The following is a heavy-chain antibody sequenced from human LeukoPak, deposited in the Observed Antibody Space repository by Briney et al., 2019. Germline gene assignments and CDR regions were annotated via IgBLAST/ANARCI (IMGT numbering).Heavy chain of an antibody. Sequence: PGGSLRLSCEASGFTLSSSSMNWVRQAPGKGLEWVSYISSSSTIISYADSVKGRLTISRDNAKNSLYLQMNSLRAEDTAVYYCARGGYSSGLNWGQGTLVTVSS. CDR3: ARGGYSSGLN. CDR2: ISSSSTII. D-gene: IGHD6-19*01. V-gene: IGHV3-48*01. J-gene: IGHJ4*02. CDR1: GFTLSSSS.